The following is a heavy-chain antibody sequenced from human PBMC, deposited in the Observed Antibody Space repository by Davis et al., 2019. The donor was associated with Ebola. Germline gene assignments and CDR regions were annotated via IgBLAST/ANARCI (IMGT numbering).Heavy chain of an antibody. CDR2: IIPFLRKP. CDR1: GGTFGTSA. Sequence: SVKVSCKASGGTFGTSAISWVRQAPGQGLEWLGVIIPFLRKPYYAQNFQGRVTITADDSTSTSYMELSSLRSEDTAVYYCAGIPGGSYSSYYGMDVWGQGTTVTVSS. CDR3: AGIPGGSYSSYYGMDV. J-gene: IGHJ6*02. D-gene: IGHD1-26*01. V-gene: IGHV1-69*13.